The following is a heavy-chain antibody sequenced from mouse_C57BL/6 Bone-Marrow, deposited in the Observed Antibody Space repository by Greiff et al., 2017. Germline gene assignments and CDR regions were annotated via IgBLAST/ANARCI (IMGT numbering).Heavy chain of an antibody. J-gene: IGHJ2*01. CDR2: IDPETGGT. CDR1: GYTFTDYE. Sequence: QVPLQQSGAELVRPGASVTLSCKASGYTFTDYEMHWVKQTPVHGLEWIGAIDPETGGTAYTQKFKGKAILTADKSSSTAYMELRSLTSEDSAVYYCTRGGGSSIDYWGQGTTLTVSS. D-gene: IGHD1-1*01. V-gene: IGHV1-15*01. CDR3: TRGGGSSIDY.